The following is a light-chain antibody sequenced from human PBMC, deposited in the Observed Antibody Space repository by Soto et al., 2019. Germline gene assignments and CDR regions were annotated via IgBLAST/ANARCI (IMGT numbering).Light chain of an antibody. V-gene: IGKV1-27*01. Sequence: DIKSTQSPSSLSASVGDRVTIACRASQGISNSLAWYQQRPGKVPKLLISASSTLQSGVPSRFSGSRSGTDFTLTISSMQPEDGVNYYCQNYNSEPKTFGQGTKVDIK. CDR1: QGISNS. CDR3: QNYNSEPKT. J-gene: IGKJ1*01. CDR2: ASS.